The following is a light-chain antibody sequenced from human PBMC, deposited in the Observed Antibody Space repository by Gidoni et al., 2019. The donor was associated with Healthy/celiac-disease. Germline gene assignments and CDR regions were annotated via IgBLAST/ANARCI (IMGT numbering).Light chain of an antibody. CDR2: GNS. J-gene: IGLJ3*02. CDR1: SYNIGAGYD. V-gene: IGLV1-40*01. CDR3: QSDDSSLSGSV. Sequence: QSVLTQPPSVSGAPGQRVTISGTGSSYNIGAGYDVHWYQQLPGTAPKLLIYGNSNRLSGVPDRFSGSKSGNSASLASTGLQAEDEADYYCQSDDSSLSGSVFGGGTKLTVL.